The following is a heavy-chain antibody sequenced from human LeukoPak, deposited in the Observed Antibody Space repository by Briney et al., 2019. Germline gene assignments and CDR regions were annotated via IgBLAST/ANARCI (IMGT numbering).Heavy chain of an antibody. Sequence: SVKVSCKASGGTFSSYAISWVRQAPGQGLEWMGGIIPIFGTANYAQKFQGRVTIATDESTSTAYMELSSLRSEDTAVYYCARAGYCSSTSCYTGLYYYYYMDVWGKGTTVTVSS. CDR2: IIPIFGTA. CDR3: ARAGYCSSTSCYTGLYYYYYMDV. CDR1: GGTFSSYA. D-gene: IGHD2-2*02. V-gene: IGHV1-69*05. J-gene: IGHJ6*03.